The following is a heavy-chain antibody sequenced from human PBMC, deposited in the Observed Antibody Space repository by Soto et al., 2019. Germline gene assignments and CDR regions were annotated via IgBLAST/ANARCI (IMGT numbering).Heavy chain of an antibody. J-gene: IGHJ6*02. CDR3: ARIRYSSSWYYYYGMDA. D-gene: IGHD6-13*01. V-gene: IGHV2-70*01. CDR2: IDWDDDK. Sequence: SGPTLVNPTQTLTLTCTFSGFSLSTSGMCVSWIRQPPGKALEWLALIDWDDDKYYSTSLKTRLTISKDTSKNQVVLTMTNMDPVDTATYYCARIRYSSSWYYYYGMDAWGQGTTVTVSS. CDR1: GFSLSTSGMC.